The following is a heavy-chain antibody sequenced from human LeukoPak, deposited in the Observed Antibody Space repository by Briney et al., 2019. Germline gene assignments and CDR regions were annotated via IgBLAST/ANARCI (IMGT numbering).Heavy chain of an antibody. Sequence: PGGSLRLSCAASGFTFDDYAMHWVRQAPGKGLEWVSLISGDGGSTYYADSVKGRFTISRDNSKNSLYLQMNSLRTEDTALYYCVKDSSGYLEYFDYWGQGTLVTVSS. V-gene: IGHV3-43*02. CDR2: ISGDGGST. CDR3: VKDSSGYLEYFDY. CDR1: GFTFDDYA. D-gene: IGHD3-22*01. J-gene: IGHJ4*02.